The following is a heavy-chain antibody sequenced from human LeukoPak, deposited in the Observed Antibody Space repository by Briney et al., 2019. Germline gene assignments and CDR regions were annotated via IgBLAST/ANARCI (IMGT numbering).Heavy chain of an antibody. CDR2: IYTSGTT. D-gene: IGHD3-16*02. CDR1: GGSISSDNYY. V-gene: IGHV4-61*02. Sequence: SQTLSLTCTVSGGSISSDNYYWSWIRQPAGKGLEWIGRIYTSGTTNYNPSLRSRVTISLDTSKNQFSLKLSSVTAADTAVYYCARAPYDYVWGSYRSGVLSFDYWGQGTLVTVSS. J-gene: IGHJ4*02. CDR3: ARAPYDYVWGSYRSGVLSFDY.